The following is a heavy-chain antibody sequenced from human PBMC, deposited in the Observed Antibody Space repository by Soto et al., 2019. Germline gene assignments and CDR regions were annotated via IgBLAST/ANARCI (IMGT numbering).Heavy chain of an antibody. V-gene: IGHV3-64*01. J-gene: IGHJ4*02. CDR1: GFTFSSSD. D-gene: IGHD1-7*01. Sequence: EVQLAESGGGMVQPGGSLRLSCVASGFTFSSSDMHWVGQAPGKGLEYVSSSSSNGGTTYYGNSVKGRFTISRDNSKNTLYLQMGSLRAEDMAVYYCVRRVSGNYDYGGQGTLVTVSA. CDR2: SSSNGGTT. CDR3: VRRVSGNYDY.